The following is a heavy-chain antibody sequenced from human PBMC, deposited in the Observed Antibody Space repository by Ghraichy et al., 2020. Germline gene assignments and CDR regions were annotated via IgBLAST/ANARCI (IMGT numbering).Heavy chain of an antibody. CDR3: ARRTDWLRLRRTNKFDP. CDR1: GGSFSGYY. CDR2: INHSGST. V-gene: IGHV4-34*01. J-gene: IGHJ5*02. D-gene: IGHD5-12*01. Sequence: SETLSLTCAVYGGSFSGYYWSWIRQPPGKGLEWIGEINHSGSTNYNPSLKSRVTISVDTSKNQFSLKLSSVTAADTAVYYCARRTDWLRLRRTNKFDPWGQGTLVTVSS.